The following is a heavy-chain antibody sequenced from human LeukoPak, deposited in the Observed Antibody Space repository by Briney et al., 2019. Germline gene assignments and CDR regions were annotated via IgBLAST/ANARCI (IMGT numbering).Heavy chain of an antibody. V-gene: IGHV3-33*01. CDR1: GFTFSSYG. D-gene: IGHD3-10*01. CDR2: IWYDGRNK. CDR3: ARTSRGTRDAFDI. Sequence: PGGSLRLSCAASGFTFSSYGMHWVRQAPGKGLEWVAVIWYDGRNKYYADSVKGRFTISRDNTKNTLYLQMNSLRAEDTAVYYCARTSRGTRDAFDIWGQGTMVTVSS. J-gene: IGHJ3*02.